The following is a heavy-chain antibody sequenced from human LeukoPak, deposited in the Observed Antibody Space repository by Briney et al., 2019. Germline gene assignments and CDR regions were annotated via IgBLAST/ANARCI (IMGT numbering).Heavy chain of an antibody. CDR3: ARGPPRRKYYFMDV. D-gene: IGHD5-24*01. J-gene: IGHJ6*03. Sequence: PGGSLRLSCAASGFTLSSFDMHWVRQPTGQGLEWVSTIGTASDTYYPGSVEGRFTLSRDNAKNSLYLQMNSLTAGDTAVYYCARGPPRRKYYFMDVWGKGTTVTVSS. CDR2: IGTASDT. V-gene: IGHV3-13*01. CDR1: GFTLSSFD.